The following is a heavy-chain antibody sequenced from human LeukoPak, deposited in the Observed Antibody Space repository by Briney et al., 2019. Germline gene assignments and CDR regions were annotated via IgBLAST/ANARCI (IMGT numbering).Heavy chain of an antibody. V-gene: IGHV3-23*01. CDR2: TSSSDAGT. D-gene: IGHD3-9*01. CDR3: ARVLYYDILTGYYADY. Sequence: PGGSLRLSCAASGFTLSTYAMSWVRQTPGKGLEWVAATSSSDAGTYHADSVRGRFTISRDNAKNSLYLQMNSLRAEDTAVYYCARVLYYDILTGYYADYWGQGTLVTVSS. CDR1: GFTLSTYA. J-gene: IGHJ4*02.